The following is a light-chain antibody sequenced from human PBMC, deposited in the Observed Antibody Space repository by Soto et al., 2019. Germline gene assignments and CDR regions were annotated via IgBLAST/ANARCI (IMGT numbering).Light chain of an antibody. J-gene: IGKJ5*01. V-gene: IGKV1-39*01. CDR2: AAS. Sequence: DIQITQSPSSLSASVGDRVTITCRASQTISSYLNWYQQKPGKAPKLLIYAASSLESGVPSKFSGSGSGTDFTLTISSLQPEDFAPYYCQHSYNTPGTFGQGTRLEIK. CDR3: QHSYNTPGT. CDR1: QTISSY.